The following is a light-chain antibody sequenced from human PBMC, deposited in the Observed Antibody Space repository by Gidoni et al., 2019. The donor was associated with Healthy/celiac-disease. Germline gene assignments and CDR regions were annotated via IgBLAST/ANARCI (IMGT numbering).Light chain of an antibody. CDR3: QQYGSSPTWT. CDR1: PSVSSSY. V-gene: IGKV3-20*01. J-gene: IGKJ1*01. Sequence: DIVLTQYPGTLSLSPRERATLSGRPSPSVSSSYLAWYQQKPGQAPRLLIYDASSRATGIPDRFSGSGSGTDFTLTISRLEPEDFAVYYCQQYGSSPTWTFXXXTKVEIK. CDR2: DAS.